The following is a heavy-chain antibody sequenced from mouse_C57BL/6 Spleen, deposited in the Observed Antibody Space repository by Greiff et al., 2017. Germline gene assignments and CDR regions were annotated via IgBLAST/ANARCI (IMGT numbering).Heavy chain of an antibody. CDR3: TRDGGQLRLGGGAFDY. J-gene: IGHJ2*01. V-gene: IGHV5-9-1*02. D-gene: IGHD3-2*02. Sequence: EVQLVESGDGLVKPGGSLKLSCAASGFTFSSYAMSWVRQTPEKRLEWVAYISSGCDYTYYADNVKGRFTISRDKARNTRYLQMSSLKSEDTAMYYCTRDGGQLRLGGGAFDYWGQGTTLTVSS. CDR1: GFTFSSYA. CDR2: ISSGCDYT.